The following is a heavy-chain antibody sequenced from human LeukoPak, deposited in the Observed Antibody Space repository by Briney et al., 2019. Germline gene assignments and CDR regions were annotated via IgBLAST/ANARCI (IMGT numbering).Heavy chain of an antibody. Sequence: GGSLRLSCAASGFTFSTYWMHWVRQTPGKGLLWVSRINSDGSETTYADSVKGRFTISRDNAKNTLYLQMNSLRAEDTAVYYCTRTYCSSTSCYTELFDPWGQGALVTVSS. V-gene: IGHV3-74*01. J-gene: IGHJ5*02. D-gene: IGHD2-2*02. CDR1: GFTFSTYW. CDR2: INSDGSET. CDR3: TRTYCSSTSCYTELFDP.